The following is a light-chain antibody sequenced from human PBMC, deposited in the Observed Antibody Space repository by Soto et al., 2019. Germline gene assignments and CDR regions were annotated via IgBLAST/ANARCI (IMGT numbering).Light chain of an antibody. J-gene: IGKJ5*01. V-gene: IGKV1-9*01. CDR3: QLFNDYPIT. CDR2: AAS. CDR1: QGISSY. Sequence: IQLTQSPSFLSASVGDRVTITCRASQGISSYLAWYQQKPGKAPKLLMYAASTLQRGVPSRFSGSGSGTEFTLAISSLQPEDFATYYCQLFNDYPITFGQGTRLEIK.